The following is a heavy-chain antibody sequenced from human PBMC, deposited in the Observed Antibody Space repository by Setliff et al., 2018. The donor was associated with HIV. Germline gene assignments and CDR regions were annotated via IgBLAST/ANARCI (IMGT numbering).Heavy chain of an antibody. CDR3: ARVGLRGYYFDF. V-gene: IGHV1-8*02. D-gene: IGHD3-10*01. CDR1: GYTFISYD. J-gene: IGHJ4*02. Sequence: ASVKVSCKASGYTFISYDINWVRQATGQGLEWVGWMNPNSGHTGYAQKFQGRVTMTGNTSISTAYMELSILRSEDTAVYYCARVGLRGYYFDFWGQGTLVTVSS. CDR2: MNPNSGHT.